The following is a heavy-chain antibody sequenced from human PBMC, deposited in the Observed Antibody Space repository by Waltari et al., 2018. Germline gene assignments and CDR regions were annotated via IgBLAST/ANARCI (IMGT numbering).Heavy chain of an antibody. D-gene: IGHD3-10*01. CDR3: ARGYGSGSYYKFDN. Sequence: QVQLQESGSGLVKPSQTLSLTCAVSGGSISSGGYSWSWIRQPPGKGLEWIGYIYHTGSTYYNPSLKGRLTLLVDRAKNQVSLRLTAVTAADTALYYCARGYGSGSYYKFDNWGQGTLVTVSS. V-gene: IGHV4-30-2*01. J-gene: IGHJ4*02. CDR1: GGSISSGGYS. CDR2: IYHTGST.